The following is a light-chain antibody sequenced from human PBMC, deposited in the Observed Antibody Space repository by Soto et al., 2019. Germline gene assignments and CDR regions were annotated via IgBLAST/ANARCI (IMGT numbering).Light chain of an antibody. CDR2: DAS. CDR1: QDISSY. J-gene: IGKJ4*01. CDR3: QHYDSYPLT. Sequence: DIQMTQSPSSLSASVGDRVTITCRASQDISSYLSWYQQKPDKAPKSLIYDASTLESGVPSRFGGSRSGTDFTLTISSLQPEDFATYYCQHYDSYPLTFGGGTKVEIK. V-gene: IGKV1D-16*01.